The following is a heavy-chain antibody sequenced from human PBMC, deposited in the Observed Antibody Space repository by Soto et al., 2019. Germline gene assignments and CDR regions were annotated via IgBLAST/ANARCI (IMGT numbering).Heavy chain of an antibody. Sequence: SETLSLTCTVSGGSISSGGYYWSWIRQHPGKGLEWIGYIYYSGSTYYNPSLKSRVTISVDTSKNQFSLKLSSVTAADTAVYYCARELRITIFGVVSHPDLWGQGTLVTVSS. CDR2: IYYSGST. V-gene: IGHV4-31*03. CDR1: GGSISSGGYY. D-gene: IGHD3-3*01. J-gene: IGHJ5*02. CDR3: ARELRITIFGVVSHPDL.